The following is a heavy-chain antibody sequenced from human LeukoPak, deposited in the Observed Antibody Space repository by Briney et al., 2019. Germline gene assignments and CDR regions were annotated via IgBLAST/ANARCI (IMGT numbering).Heavy chain of an antibody. CDR2: IIPFFGKA. Sequence: SVKVSCKASGCTFSSYAISWVRQAPGQGLEWMGGIIPFFGKANYAQKFQGRVPITADASTSTAYMELSSLRSEDTAVYYCARGALNSGSPDYFDYWGQGTLVTVSS. V-gene: IGHV1-69*13. D-gene: IGHD6-6*01. CDR3: ARGALNSGSPDYFDY. CDR1: GCTFSSYA. J-gene: IGHJ4*02.